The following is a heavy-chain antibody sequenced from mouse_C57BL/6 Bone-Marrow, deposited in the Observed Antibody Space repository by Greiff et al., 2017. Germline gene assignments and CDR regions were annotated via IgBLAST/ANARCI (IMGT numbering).Heavy chain of an antibody. CDR3: ARDDYDWFAY. Sequence: VQLQQSGPELVKPGASVKISCKASGYTFTDYYMNWVKQCHGKSLEWIGDINPNNGGTSYNQKFKGKATLTVDKSSSTAYMELRSLTSEDSAVYYCARDDYDWFAYWGQGTLVTVSA. D-gene: IGHD2-4*01. J-gene: IGHJ3*01. V-gene: IGHV1-26*01. CDR2: INPNNGGT. CDR1: GYTFTDYY.